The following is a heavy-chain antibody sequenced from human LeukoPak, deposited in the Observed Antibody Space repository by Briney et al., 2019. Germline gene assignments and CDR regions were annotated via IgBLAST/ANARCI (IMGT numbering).Heavy chain of an antibody. V-gene: IGHV3-48*01. Sequence: GGCLRLSCAASVFTFSSYSMKWVRQAPGKGLEWVSYISSSSSTIYYADSVKGRFTISRDNSKNTLYLQMNRLRTEDTAVYYCAKDRVGYSYGYDAFDIWGQGTMVTVSS. CDR1: VFTFSSYS. D-gene: IGHD5-18*01. CDR3: AKDRVGYSYGYDAFDI. J-gene: IGHJ3*02. CDR2: ISSSSSTI.